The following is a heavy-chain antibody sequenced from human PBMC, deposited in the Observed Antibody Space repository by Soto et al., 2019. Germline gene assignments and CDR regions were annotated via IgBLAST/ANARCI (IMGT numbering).Heavy chain of an antibody. V-gene: IGHV3-53*01. Sequence: GGSLRLSCAASGFTVTSNYMSWVRQAPGKGLEWVSVIYSGGSTYYADSVKGRFTISRDNSKNTLYLQMNSLRAEDTAVYYCVSKSSSGHRSYYYYYGMDVWGQGTTVTVSS. J-gene: IGHJ6*02. CDR2: IYSGGST. CDR3: VSKSSSGHRSYYYYYGMDV. CDR1: GFTVTSNY. D-gene: IGHD2-15*01.